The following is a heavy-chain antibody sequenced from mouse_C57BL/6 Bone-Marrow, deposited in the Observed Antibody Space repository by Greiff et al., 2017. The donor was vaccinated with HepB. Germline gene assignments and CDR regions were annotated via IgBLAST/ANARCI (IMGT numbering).Heavy chain of an antibody. CDR3: ARLGNPDDASFAC. V-gene: IGHV1-53*01. D-gene: IGHD4-1*01. CDR2: INPSNGGT. J-gene: IGHJ3*01. CDR1: GYTFTSYW. Sequence: QVQLQQSGPELVKPGASVKLSCKASGYTFTSYWMHWVKQRPGQGLEWIGNINPSNGGTNYNEKFKSKATLTVDKSSSTAYMQLSGLTSEDSAVYCCARLGNPDDASFACWGQGTLVAVSA.